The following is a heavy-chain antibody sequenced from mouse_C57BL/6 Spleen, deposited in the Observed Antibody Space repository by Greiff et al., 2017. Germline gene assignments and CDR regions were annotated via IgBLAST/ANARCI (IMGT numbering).Heavy chain of an antibody. Sequence: VQLQQSGAELVKPGASVKLSCKASGYAFTSYWMNWVKQRPGQGLEWIGEIYPGDGDTNYNGKFKGKATLTADKSSSTAYMQLSSLTSEDSAVYFYARAMYDYLDYGGQGTTLTVSS. CDR1: GYAFTSYW. J-gene: IGHJ2*01. V-gene: IGHV1-80*01. CDR3: ARAMYDYLDY. D-gene: IGHD2-14*01. CDR2: IYPGDGDT.